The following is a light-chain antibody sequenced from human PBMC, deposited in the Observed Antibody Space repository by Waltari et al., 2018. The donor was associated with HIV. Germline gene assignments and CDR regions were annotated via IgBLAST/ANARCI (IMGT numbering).Light chain of an antibody. CDR3: QQYNNWPPLT. J-gene: IGKJ4*01. Sequence: EIVLTQSPATLSVSPGERVTLSCTASQSVGNNLAWYQQKPGQPPRLLIYGASNRATGTPVRFSGGGSGTEFTIAINSLQSEDFAVYYCQQYNNWPPLTLGGGTKVDMK. V-gene: IGKV3-15*01. CDR2: GAS. CDR1: QSVGNN.